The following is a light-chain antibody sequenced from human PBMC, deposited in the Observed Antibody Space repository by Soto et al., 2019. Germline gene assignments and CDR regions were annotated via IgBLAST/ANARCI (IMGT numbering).Light chain of an antibody. CDR1: EFVSGKY. J-gene: IGKJ4*01. CDR2: DAS. V-gene: IGKV3-20*01. CDR3: QQYGSSPLT. Sequence: IILTQSPGTVSLTPGERVTVSCRASEFVSGKYVAWYQVKPGQVPRLLIFDASNRAAGIPDRFSGSGSGTDFTLTISRLEPEDFAVYYCQQYGSSPLTFGGGTKVDIK.